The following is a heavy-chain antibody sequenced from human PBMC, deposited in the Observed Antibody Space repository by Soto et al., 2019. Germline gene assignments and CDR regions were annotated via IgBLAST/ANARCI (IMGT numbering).Heavy chain of an antibody. J-gene: IGHJ6*01. V-gene: IGHV1-2*02. CDR3: SLSFSQTNIDV. CDR1: GYTFTGYY. Sequence: QVQLVQSGPEVGKPGASVKVSCKASGYTFTGYYLHWVRQAPGQGLEWIGYINPDSGRTRYAQKFQGTVTMTRDTSLTTAYLALSSLKYDDSAIFYCSLSFSQTNIDVWGQVTTVIVSS. CDR2: INPDSGRT.